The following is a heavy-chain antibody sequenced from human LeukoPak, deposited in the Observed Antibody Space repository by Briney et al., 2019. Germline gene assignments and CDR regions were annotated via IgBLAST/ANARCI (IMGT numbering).Heavy chain of an antibody. J-gene: IGHJ4*02. CDR2: ISSTGGST. Sequence: GESLTLSCAVSGFSFSNYAMSWVRQPQGTGMEWVSAISSTGGSTYHADSVKGRFTISRETSKTTLYLQTNSLRAEDMAVYYCARQVGYCSEGTCDFDYWGQGTLVTVSS. CDR3: ARQVGYCSEGTCDFDY. CDR1: GFSFSNYA. V-gene: IGHV3-23*01. D-gene: IGHD2-15*01.